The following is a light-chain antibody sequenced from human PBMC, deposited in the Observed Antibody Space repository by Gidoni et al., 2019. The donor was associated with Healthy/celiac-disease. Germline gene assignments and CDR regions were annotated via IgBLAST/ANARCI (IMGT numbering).Light chain of an antibody. CDR1: QRVNNY. CDR3: QQRSHWPPFT. V-gene: IGKV3-11*01. Sequence: EMVLPQSPATLSLSPGQRATRSCRASQRVNNYLAWYQQKPGQAPRLLIYDASNRATGIPARFSGSGSGTDFTLTISSLEPEDFAVYYCQQRSHWPPFTFGPGTKVDIK. J-gene: IGKJ3*01. CDR2: DAS.